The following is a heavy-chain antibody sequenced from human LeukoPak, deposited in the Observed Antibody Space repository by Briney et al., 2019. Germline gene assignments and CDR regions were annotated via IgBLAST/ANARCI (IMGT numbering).Heavy chain of an antibody. Sequence: PGGSLRLSCAASGFTFSCYAMSWVRQAPGKGLEWVSAISGGGGSTHYADSVKGRFTISRDNSKNTLYLQMSSLRAGDTAVYYCAKSSYYDSSGYYREYYFDYWGQGTLVTVSS. V-gene: IGHV3-23*01. CDR1: GFTFSCYA. J-gene: IGHJ4*02. CDR3: AKSSYYDSSGYYREYYFDY. CDR2: ISGGGGST. D-gene: IGHD3-22*01.